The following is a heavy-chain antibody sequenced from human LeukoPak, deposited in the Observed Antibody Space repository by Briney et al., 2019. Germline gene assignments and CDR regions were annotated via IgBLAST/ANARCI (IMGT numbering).Heavy chain of an antibody. J-gene: IGHJ5*02. CDR2: IYYSGST. CDR1: GGSISSSSYY. D-gene: IGHD1-26*01. V-gene: IGHV4-39*07. Sequence: PSVTLSLTCAVSGGSISSSSYYWGWIRQPPGKGLEWIGSIYYSGSTYYNPSLKSRVTISVDTSKNQFSLKLSSVTAADTAVYYCARDPGEPTNWFDPWGQGTLVTVSS. CDR3: ARDPGEPTNWFDP.